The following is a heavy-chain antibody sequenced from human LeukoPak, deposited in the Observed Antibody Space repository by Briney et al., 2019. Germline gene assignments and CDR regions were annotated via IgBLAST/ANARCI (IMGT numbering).Heavy chain of an antibody. CDR2: ISGGGITT. D-gene: IGHD6-19*01. V-gene: IGHV3-23*01. CDR1: GFTFSNYA. CDR3: PRQSYASGWNPFDY. Sequence: PGGSLRLSCAASGFTFSNYAMSWVRQAPRKGLEWVSTISGGGITTYYADSAKGRFTISRDNSKNTMFLQMNSLRADDTAVYYCPRQSYASGWNPFDYWGQGILVTVSS. J-gene: IGHJ4*02.